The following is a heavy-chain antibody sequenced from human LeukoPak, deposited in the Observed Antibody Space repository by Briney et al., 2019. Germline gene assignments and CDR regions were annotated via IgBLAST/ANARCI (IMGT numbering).Heavy chain of an antibody. Sequence: KPSETLSLTCTVSGGSISSYYWSWIRQPPGKGLEWIGYIYYSGSTNYKPSLKSRVTISVDTSKNQFSLKLSSVTAADTAVYYCARHRAMVRGLFESPKYYFDYWGQGTLVTVSS. D-gene: IGHD3-10*01. V-gene: IGHV4-59*08. CDR1: GGSISSYY. CDR2: IYYSGST. J-gene: IGHJ4*02. CDR3: ARHRAMVRGLFESPKYYFDY.